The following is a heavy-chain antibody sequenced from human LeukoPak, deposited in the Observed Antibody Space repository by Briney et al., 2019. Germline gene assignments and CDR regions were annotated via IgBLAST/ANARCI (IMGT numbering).Heavy chain of an antibody. V-gene: IGHV4-38-2*02. CDR1: VYSISSGDY. J-gene: IGHJ4*02. D-gene: IGHD3-16*02. CDR3: ARGVDYVWGSYRYFDY. CDR2: IYHSGST. Sequence: SETLSLTCTVSVYSISSGDYWGWIRQPPGKGLEWIGSIYHSGSTYYNPSLKSRVTISVDTSKNQFSLKLSAVTAADTDVYYCARGVDYVWGSYRYFDYWGQGKLVTVSS.